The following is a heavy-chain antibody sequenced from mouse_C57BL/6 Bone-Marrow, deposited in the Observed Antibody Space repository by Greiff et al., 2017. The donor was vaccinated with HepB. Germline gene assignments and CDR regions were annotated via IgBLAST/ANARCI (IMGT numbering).Heavy chain of an antibody. V-gene: IGHV5-16*01. CDR3: ARQTTVKTFDY. Sequence: EVQLVESEGGLVQPGSSMKLSCTASGFTFSDYYMAWVRQVPEKGLEWVANINYDGSSTYYLDSLKSRFIISRDNAKNILYLQMSSLKSEDTATYYCARQTTVKTFDYWGQGTTLTVSS. CDR2: INYDGSST. J-gene: IGHJ2*01. CDR1: GFTFSDYY. D-gene: IGHD1-1*01.